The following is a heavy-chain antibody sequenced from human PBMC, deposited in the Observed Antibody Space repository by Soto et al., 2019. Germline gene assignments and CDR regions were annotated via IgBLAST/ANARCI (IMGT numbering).Heavy chain of an antibody. CDR2: IQQDGSEK. D-gene: IGHD3-3*01. CDR3: ARVSGENDFWSGYYGNYYDMDV. Sequence: PGGSLRLSCAASGFIFSTYWMTWVRQDPGQGLEWVANIQQDGSEKNYVDSVKGRFTISRDNAKNSLYLQMNSLRVEDTAVYYCARVSGENDFWSGYYGNYYDMDVWGQGTTVTVSS. J-gene: IGHJ6*02. V-gene: IGHV3-7*01. CDR1: GFIFSTYW.